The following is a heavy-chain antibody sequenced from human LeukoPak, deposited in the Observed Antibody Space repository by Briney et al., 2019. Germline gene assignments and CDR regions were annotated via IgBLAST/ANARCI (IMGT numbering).Heavy chain of an antibody. CDR1: GYSISSGRY. D-gene: IGHD4-17*01. J-gene: IGHJ4*02. Sequence: WETLSLTCAVSGYSISSGRYWGWIRQPPGKGLEWIGSVYHSGTTYYNPSLKSRLTISVDTSNNQFSLNLRSVTAADTAVYYCARSLSTAGIDFWGQGTLVTVSS. CDR3: ARSLSTAGIDF. V-gene: IGHV4-38-2*01. CDR2: VYHSGTT.